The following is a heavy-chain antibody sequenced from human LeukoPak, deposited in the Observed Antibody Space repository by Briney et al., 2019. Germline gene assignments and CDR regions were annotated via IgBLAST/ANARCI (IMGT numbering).Heavy chain of an antibody. CDR1: GGSISSYY. J-gene: IGHJ4*02. CDR2: IYYSGST. V-gene: IGHV4-59*01. D-gene: IGHD2-15*01. Sequence: SSETLSLTCTVSGGSISSYYWSWIRQPPGKGLEWIGYIYYSGSTNYNPSLKSRVTISVDTSKNQFSLKLSSVTAADTAVYYCARGHYSDYFDYWGQGTLVTVSS. CDR3: ARGHYSDYFDY.